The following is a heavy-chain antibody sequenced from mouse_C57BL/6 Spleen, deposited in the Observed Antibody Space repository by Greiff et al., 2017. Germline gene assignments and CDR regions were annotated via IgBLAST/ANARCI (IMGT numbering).Heavy chain of an antibody. J-gene: IGHJ2*01. CDR2: LRNKANTHAT. V-gene: IGHV6-6*01. CDR1: GFTFSDAW. Sequence: EVMLVESGGGLVQPGGSMKLSCAASGFTFSDAWMDWVRQSPEQGLAWCAELRNKANTHATYYAESVKGRFTISRDDSKSSVYLQMNILRAEDTGIYYCTALYYFDYWGQGTTLTVSS. CDR3: TALYYFDY.